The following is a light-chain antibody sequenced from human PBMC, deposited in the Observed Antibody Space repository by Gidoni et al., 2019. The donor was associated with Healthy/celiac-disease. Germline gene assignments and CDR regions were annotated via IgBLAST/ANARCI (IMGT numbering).Light chain of an antibody. Sequence: SYVLTPPPSVSVAPGKTARITCGGNNLGSKSVHWYQQKPGQAPVLVIYYDSDRPSGIPERFSGSNSGNTATLTISRVEAGDEADYYCQVWDSSSEYYVFGTGTKVTVL. V-gene: IGLV3-21*04. J-gene: IGLJ1*01. CDR3: QVWDSSSEYYV. CDR1: NLGSKS. CDR2: YDS.